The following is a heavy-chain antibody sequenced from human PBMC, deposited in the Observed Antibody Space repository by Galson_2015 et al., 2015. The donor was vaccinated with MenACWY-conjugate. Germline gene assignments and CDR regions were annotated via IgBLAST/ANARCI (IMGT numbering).Heavy chain of an antibody. CDR2: INHSGST. CDR3: AREVVVVPAAISGNYGMDV. CDR1: GGSFSGYY. V-gene: IGHV4-34*01. Sequence: ETLSLTCAVYGGSFSGYYWTWIRQPPGKGLEWIGEINHSGSTNYNPSLKSRVTISVDTSKNQFSLKLTSVTAADTAVYYCAREVVVVPAAISGNYGMDVWGQGTTVTVSS. J-gene: IGHJ6*02. D-gene: IGHD2-2*02.